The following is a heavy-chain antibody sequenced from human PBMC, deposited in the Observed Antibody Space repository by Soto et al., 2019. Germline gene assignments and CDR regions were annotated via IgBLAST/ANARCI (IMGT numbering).Heavy chain of an antibody. CDR2: IGTSGRTI. CDR1: GFTFSNYE. CDR3: ARDPAIYSGKFDYGLHV. J-gene: IGHJ6*02. V-gene: IGHV3-48*03. Sequence: LRLSCAVSGFTFSNYEMNWVRQAPGKGLEWVSYIGTSGRTIYYADSVRGRFTIPRDNAKNSLYLQMNSLRAEDTAVYYCARDPAIYSGKFDYGLHVWGQGTTVTVSS. D-gene: IGHD4-4*01.